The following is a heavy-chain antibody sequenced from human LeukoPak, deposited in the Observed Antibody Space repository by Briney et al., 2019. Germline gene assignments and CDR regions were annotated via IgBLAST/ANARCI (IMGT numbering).Heavy chain of an antibody. D-gene: IGHD6-19*01. V-gene: IGHV3-23*01. CDR3: AKSPGGITVANFDY. Sequence: GGSLRLSCAASGFTFSSYWMHWVRQAPGKGLEWVSGISGSGGSTYYADSVKGRFTISRDNSKNTLYLQMSSLRAEDTAVYYCAKSPGGITVANFDYWGQGTLVTVSS. CDR1: GFTFSSYW. CDR2: ISGSGGST. J-gene: IGHJ4*02.